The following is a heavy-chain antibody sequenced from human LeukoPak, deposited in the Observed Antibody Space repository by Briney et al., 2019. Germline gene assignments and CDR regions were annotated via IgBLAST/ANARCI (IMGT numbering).Heavy chain of an antibody. J-gene: IGHJ4*02. Sequence: SQTLSFTCTVSGGSIRSGGYSWSWIRQHPGKGLEWSGYLYYSGSTYYNPSLKSRVTISVDASKNQSSLKLSSVTAADTAVYYCARDIGGNSDYWGQGTLVTVSS. CDR2: LYYSGST. D-gene: IGHD4-23*01. CDR1: GGSIRSGGYS. CDR3: ARDIGGNSDY. V-gene: IGHV4-31*03.